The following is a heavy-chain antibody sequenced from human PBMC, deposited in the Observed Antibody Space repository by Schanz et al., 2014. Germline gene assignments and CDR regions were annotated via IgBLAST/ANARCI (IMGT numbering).Heavy chain of an antibody. CDR2: IIPILDKT. Sequence: QVQLVQSGAEVKKPGVSVKVSCKASGATFSSSTLTWVRQAPGQGLEWMGRIIPILDKTNYAQKCQGRVTMTADKSTSTVYMEVSGLRSEDTAVYYCAKVDRTRYYAMDVWGQGTTVTVSS. CDR3: AKVDRTRYYAMDV. V-gene: IGHV1-69*09. J-gene: IGHJ6*02. D-gene: IGHD3-9*01. CDR1: GATFSSST.